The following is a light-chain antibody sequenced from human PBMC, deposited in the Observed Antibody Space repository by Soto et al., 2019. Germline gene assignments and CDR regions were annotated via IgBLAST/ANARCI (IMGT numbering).Light chain of an antibody. V-gene: IGKV1-9*01. J-gene: IGKJ5*01. CDR3: QQLFDSPIT. CDR1: QGISTS. CDR2: AAS. Sequence: DIQLTQSPSFLSPSIGESVTITCRASQGISTSLAWYQVKPGKAPKLLIYAASTLESGVPSRFSATVYGTEFSLTITSLQPEDFATYYCQQLFDSPITFGQGTRLEIK.